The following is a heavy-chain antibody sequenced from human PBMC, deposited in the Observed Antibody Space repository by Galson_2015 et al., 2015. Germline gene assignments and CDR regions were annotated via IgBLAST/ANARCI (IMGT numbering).Heavy chain of an antibody. CDR3: TRDPHALDY. CDR2: IHSSGRTI. V-gene: IGHV3-48*02. Sequence: SLRLSCAASGFDLSIYRMHWVRQAPGKGLEWVSYIHSSGRTIHHADSVKGRFTISRDNANNLLFLQMNSLRDEDTAVYYCTRDPHALDYCGQGALFTVSS. CDR1: GFDLSIYR. J-gene: IGHJ4*02.